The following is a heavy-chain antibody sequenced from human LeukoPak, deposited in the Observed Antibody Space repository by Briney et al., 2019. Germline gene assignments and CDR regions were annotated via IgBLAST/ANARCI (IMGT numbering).Heavy chain of an antibody. Sequence: GGSLRLSCAASGFTFSNYAMSWVRQAPGKGLEWVSAISSGGGNTYYADSVKGRFTISRDNSKNTLYLQMNSLRAEHTAVYCCAKTPGHSSTWQFDFWGQGTLVTVSS. D-gene: IGHD6-13*01. CDR1: GFTFSNYA. V-gene: IGHV3-23*01. CDR3: AKTPGHSSTWQFDF. J-gene: IGHJ4*02. CDR2: ISSGGGNT.